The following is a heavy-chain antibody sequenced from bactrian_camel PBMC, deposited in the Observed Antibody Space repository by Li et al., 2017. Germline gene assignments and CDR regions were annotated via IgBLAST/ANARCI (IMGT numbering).Heavy chain of an antibody. CDR2: LYIGSGST. Sequence: HVQLVESGGGLVQPGGSLRVSCAASGLTFSNNALNWVRQAPGKGLEWVSRLYIGSGSTSYADSVKGRLTISADNAKNTLHLQMSSLKPEDTGVYYCVREHMAIVGIAIFGYWGQGTQVTVS. J-gene: IGHJ6*01. D-gene: IGHD6*01. CDR1: GLTFSNNA. V-gene: IGHV3-2*01. CDR3: VREHMAIVGIAIFGY.